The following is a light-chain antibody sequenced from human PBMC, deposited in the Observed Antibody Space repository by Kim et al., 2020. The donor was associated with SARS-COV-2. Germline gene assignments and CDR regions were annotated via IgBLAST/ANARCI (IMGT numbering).Light chain of an antibody. J-gene: IGKJ2*01. CDR1: QSVLSSPNNKNS. CDR2: WAS. Sequence: RATINCKSSQSVLSSPNNKNSLAWYRQTPGQPPNLLIYWASSRESGVPDRFSGSGSGTDFTLTISSLQAEDVAVYYCQQYYSIPYTFGQGTKLEI. CDR3: QQYYSIPYT. V-gene: IGKV4-1*01.